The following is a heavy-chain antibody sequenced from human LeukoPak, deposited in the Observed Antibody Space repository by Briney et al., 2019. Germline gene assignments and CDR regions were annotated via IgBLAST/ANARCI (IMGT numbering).Heavy chain of an antibody. J-gene: IGHJ4*02. CDR2: ISDSGST. CDR1: GGSLSTHH. V-gene: IGHV4-59*11. Sequence: KSSETLSLTCFVSGGSLSTHHWSWIRQSPGRGLEWIGYISDSGSTNYNPSLKSRVTISVDTSKNQFSLMLSSVTAADTAVYYCARGYDSSAYYPFNYWGQGTLVTVSS. CDR3: ARGYDSSAYYPFNY. D-gene: IGHD3-22*01.